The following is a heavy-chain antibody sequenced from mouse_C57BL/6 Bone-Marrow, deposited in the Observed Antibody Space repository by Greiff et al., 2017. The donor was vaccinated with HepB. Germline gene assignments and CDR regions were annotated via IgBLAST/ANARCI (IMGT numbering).Heavy chain of an antibody. CDR3: ARLGVTLFAMEY. CDR2: IRSKSNNYAT. Sequence: EVNVVESGGGLVQPKGSLKLSCAASGFSFNTYAMNWVRQAPGKGLEWVARIRSKSNNYATYYADSVKDRFNISRDDSESMLYLQMNNLKTEDTAMYYWARLGVTLFAMEYWGQGTPVTVSS. J-gene: IGHJ4*01. CDR1: GFSFNTYA. D-gene: IGHD2-1*01. V-gene: IGHV10-1*01.